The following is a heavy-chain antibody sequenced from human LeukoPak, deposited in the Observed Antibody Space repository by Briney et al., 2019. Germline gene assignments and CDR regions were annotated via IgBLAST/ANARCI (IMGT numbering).Heavy chain of an antibody. J-gene: IGHJ3*02. CDR2: MYCEDSDT. V-gene: IGHV5-51*01. CDR3: ARRGAGHDAFDI. Sequence: GESLKISCKGSGYSFSSYWIAWVRQMPGKGLEWMGIMYCEDSDTRYSPSFQGQVTISADRSISTAYLQWSSLRASDTAIYYCARRGAGHDAFDIWGQGTMVTVSS. CDR1: GYSFSSYW. D-gene: IGHD4/OR15-4a*01.